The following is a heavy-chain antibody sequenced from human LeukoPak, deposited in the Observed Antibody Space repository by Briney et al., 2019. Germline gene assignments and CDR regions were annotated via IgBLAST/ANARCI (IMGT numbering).Heavy chain of an antibody. D-gene: IGHD3-22*01. CDR2: IIPIFGTA. V-gene: IGHV1-69*05. J-gene: IGHJ5*02. CDR1: GGTFSSYA. Sequence: AVNVSCKASGGTFSSYAISWVRQAPGQGLEWMGGIIPIFGTANYAQKFQGRVTITTDESTSTAYMELSSLRSEDTAVYYCARGNSETYYYDSSGTGGFDPWGQGTLVTVSS. CDR3: ARGNSETYYYDSSGTGGFDP.